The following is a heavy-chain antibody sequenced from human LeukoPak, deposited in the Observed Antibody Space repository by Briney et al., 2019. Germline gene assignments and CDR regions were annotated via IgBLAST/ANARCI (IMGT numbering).Heavy chain of an antibody. D-gene: IGHD2-2*01. Sequence: ASVKVSCKTSGSTFSNYDVNRVRQATGQGPGWMGWMNPNSGNTGYALQFQGRVTMTSDTSISTAYMELSSLRSDDTAVYFCARAVRHQVLSDHWGQGTLVTVPS. CDR2: MNPNSGNT. V-gene: IGHV1-8*01. CDR3: ARAVRHQVLSDH. CDR1: GSTFSNYD. J-gene: IGHJ5*02.